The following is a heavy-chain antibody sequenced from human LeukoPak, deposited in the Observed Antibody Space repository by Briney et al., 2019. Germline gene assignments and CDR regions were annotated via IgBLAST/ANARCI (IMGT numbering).Heavy chain of an antibody. CDR3: AKELGGNSALDY. V-gene: IGHV3-53*01. J-gene: IGHJ4*02. Sequence: GGSLRLSCAASGFTVSSNYMSWVRQAPGKGLGWVSVIYSGGSTYYADSVKGRFTISRDNSKNTLYLQMNSLRAEDTAVYYCAKELGGNSALDYWGQGTLVTVSS. CDR2: IYSGGST. CDR1: GFTVSSNY. D-gene: IGHD4-23*01.